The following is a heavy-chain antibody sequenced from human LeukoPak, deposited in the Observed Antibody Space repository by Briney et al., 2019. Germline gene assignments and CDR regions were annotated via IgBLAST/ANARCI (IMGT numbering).Heavy chain of an antibody. CDR1: GFTFTYYS. Sequence: GGSLRLSCAASGFTFTYYSMNWVRQAPGKGLEWVSYITSNNDTIYYADSVKGRFSISRDNAKNSLYLQMNSLRAEDTAVYYCARGVKSKFCSGDTCYGVDSYYYMDVWGKGTTVTVSS. CDR3: ARGVKSKFCSGDTCYGVDSYYYMDV. CDR2: ITSNNDTI. J-gene: IGHJ6*03. V-gene: IGHV3-48*04. D-gene: IGHD2-15*01.